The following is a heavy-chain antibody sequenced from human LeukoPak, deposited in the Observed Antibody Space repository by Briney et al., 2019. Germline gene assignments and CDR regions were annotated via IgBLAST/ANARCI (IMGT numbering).Heavy chain of an antibody. D-gene: IGHD1-26*01. CDR1: GGSISSSSYY. CDR2: IYYSGST. J-gene: IGHJ6*03. CDR3: ARHGAGMEWELRRDYYYYYYMDV. Sequence: SSETLSLTCTVSGGSISSSSYYWGWIRQPPGKGLEWIGSIYYSGSTYYNPSLKSRVTISVDTSKNQFSLKLSSVTAADTAVYYCARHGAGMEWELRRDYYYYYYMDVWGKGTTVTVSS. V-gene: IGHV4-39*01.